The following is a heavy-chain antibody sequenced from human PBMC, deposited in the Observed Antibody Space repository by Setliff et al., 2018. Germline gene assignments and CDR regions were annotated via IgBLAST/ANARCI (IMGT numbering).Heavy chain of an antibody. J-gene: IGHJ6*03. V-gene: IGHV7-4-1*02. CDR1: GYTFIDYG. Sequence: ASVKVSCKASGYTFIDYGMSWVRQAPGQSLEWMGWINTHTGNPTYAQGFTGRFVFSLDTSVSTAYLQISSLKAEDTAVYYCARASRFGTFVYKGYYYMDVWGKGTTVTVSS. D-gene: IGHD3-10*01. CDR3: ARASRFGTFVYKGYYYMDV. CDR2: INTHTGNP.